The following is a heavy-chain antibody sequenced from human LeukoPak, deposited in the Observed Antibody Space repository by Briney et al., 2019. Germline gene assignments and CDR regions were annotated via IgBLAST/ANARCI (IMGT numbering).Heavy chain of an antibody. Sequence: GGSLRLSCAAAGFTFSSYAMHWVRQAPGKGLEYVSAISSNGGSTYYANSVKGRFTISRDNSKNTLYLQMGSLRSEDTAVYYCERDKVGAVDYWGQGTLVTVSS. J-gene: IGHJ4*02. CDR1: GFTFSSYA. V-gene: IGHV3-64*01. D-gene: IGHD1-26*01. CDR2: ISSNGGST. CDR3: ERDKVGAVDY.